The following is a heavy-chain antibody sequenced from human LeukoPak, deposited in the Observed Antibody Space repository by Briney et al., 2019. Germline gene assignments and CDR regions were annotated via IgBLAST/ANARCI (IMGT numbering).Heavy chain of an antibody. V-gene: IGHV4-59*01. Sequence: SETLSLTCTVSGVPINNNYWTWLRQAPGKGLEWIGYVYSNGNTNYNPSLKSRVTMSIETSKNHFSLKVTSLTAADTAVYYCAGVTVNGPLYGAYWYLHVWGRGTLVTVSS. D-gene: IGHD2-2*02. J-gene: IGHJ2*01. CDR1: GVPINNNY. CDR2: VYSNGNT. CDR3: AGVTVNGPLYGAYWYLHV.